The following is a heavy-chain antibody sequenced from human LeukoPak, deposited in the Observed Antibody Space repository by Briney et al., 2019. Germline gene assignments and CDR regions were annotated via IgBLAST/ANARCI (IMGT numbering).Heavy chain of an antibody. V-gene: IGHV4-34*01. CDR2: IDHSGST. CDR1: GGSFSSYY. J-gene: IGHJ3*02. CDR3: ARVLLVTPVAAFDI. Sequence: KSSETLSLTCAVSGGSFSSYYWSWIRQPPGKGLEWIGQIDHSGSTNFNPSLKSRVTMSVDTTKKRVSLRLNSVTAADTAVYYCARVLLVTPVAAFDIWGQGTMVTVSS. D-gene: IGHD4-23*01.